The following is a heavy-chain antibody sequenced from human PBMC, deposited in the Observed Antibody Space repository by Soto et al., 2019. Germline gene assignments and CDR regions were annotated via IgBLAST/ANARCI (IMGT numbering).Heavy chain of an antibody. V-gene: IGHV4-59*01. CDR3: ARYSSGWYKYAFDI. CDR1: GGSISSYY. Sequence: PSETLSLTCTVSGGSISSYYWSWIRQPPGKGLEWIGYIYYSGSTNYNPSLKSRVTISVDTSKNQFSLKLGSVTAADTAVYYCARYSSGWYKYAFDIWGQGTMVTVSS. CDR2: IYYSGST. J-gene: IGHJ3*02. D-gene: IGHD6-19*01.